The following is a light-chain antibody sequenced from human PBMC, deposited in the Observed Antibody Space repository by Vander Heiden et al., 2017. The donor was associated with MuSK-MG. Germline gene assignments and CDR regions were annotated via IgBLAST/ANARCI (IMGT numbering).Light chain of an antibody. CDR3: PTWRTESVV. CDR2: RNSDGSH. J-gene: IGLJ2*01. V-gene: IGLV4-69*01. Sequence: HQQQPEKGPRYLMKRNSDGSHSKGDGIPVCFCSSSSAAALYLSISDVRSEDDADYHCPTWRTESVVFGGGTKLTVL.